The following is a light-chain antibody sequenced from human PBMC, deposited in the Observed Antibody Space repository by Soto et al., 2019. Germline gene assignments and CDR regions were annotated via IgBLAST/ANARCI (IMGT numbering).Light chain of an antibody. J-gene: IGLJ1*01. Sequence: QSALTQPPSVSGSPGQSVTISCTGTSTDFVSYNRVSWYQQPPGTAPKLIIYEASNRPSGVPDRFSGSKSGNTASLTISGLQAADAADYYCSLYTSENTYIFGTGTKVTVL. CDR1: STDFVSYNR. V-gene: IGLV2-18*01. CDR3: SLYTSENTYI. CDR2: EAS.